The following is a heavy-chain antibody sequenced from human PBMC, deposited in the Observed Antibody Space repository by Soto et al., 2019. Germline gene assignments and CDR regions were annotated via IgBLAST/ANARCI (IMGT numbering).Heavy chain of an antibody. CDR1: GFSLSTSGVG. Sequence: QITLKESGPTLVKPTQTLTLTCTFSGFSLSTSGVGVGWIRQPPGKALEWLAVIYWDDSYHYSPSLRSRLTITKDTSKRQVVLTMTNMDPVDTATYYCAHKGYGDYPLDYWGQGTLVTVSS. CDR3: AHKGYGDYPLDY. D-gene: IGHD4-17*01. V-gene: IGHV2-5*02. CDR2: IYWDDSY. J-gene: IGHJ4*02.